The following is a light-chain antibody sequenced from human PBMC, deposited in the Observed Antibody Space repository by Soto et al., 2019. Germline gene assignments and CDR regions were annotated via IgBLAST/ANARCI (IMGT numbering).Light chain of an antibody. V-gene: IGLV2-14*03. CDR1: SSDVGAYDF. CDR3: SSYPSSSNRV. J-gene: IGLJ1*01. CDR2: EVS. Sequence: QSALTQPASVSGSPRQSITISCTGTSSDVGAYDFVSWYQQHPDKAPKLMIYEVSNRPSGVSNRFSGSKSVNTATLTISGLNAEDDADYSCSSYPSSSNRVFGTGTKLTVL.